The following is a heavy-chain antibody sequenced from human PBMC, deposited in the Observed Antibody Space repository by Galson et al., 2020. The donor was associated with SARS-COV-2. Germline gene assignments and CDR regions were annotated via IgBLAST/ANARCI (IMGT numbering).Heavy chain of an antibody. Sequence: ASVKVSCKAPGYTFTTYGITWVRQAPGQGLEWMGWISAYNGKTNYAQKFQGRVTMATDTSTNTAYMELRGLRSDDTAIYYCVRDQDVLQIAADYWGRGTLVTVSS. J-gene: IGHJ4*01. CDR2: ISAYNGKT. CDR1: GYTFTTYG. D-gene: IGHD2-15*01. V-gene: IGHV1-18*01. CDR3: VRDQDVLQIAADY.